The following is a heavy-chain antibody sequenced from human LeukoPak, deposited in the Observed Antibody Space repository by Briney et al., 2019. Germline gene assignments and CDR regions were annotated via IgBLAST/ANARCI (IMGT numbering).Heavy chain of an antibody. D-gene: IGHD6-19*01. J-gene: IGHJ4*02. V-gene: IGHV3-23*01. Sequence: GGSLRLSCEASGFTFTSYAMHWVRQAPGKGLEWVSSTSASGSGTFYTDSMNGRFTISRDNAKKTVFLQMKNLRPGDTALYYCAKGRDTSGRQNFDFWGQGTLVSVSS. CDR1: GFTFTSYA. CDR2: TSASGSGT. CDR3: AKGRDTSGRQNFDF.